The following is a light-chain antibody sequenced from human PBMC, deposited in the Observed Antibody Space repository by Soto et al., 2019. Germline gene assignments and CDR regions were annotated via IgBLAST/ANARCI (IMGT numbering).Light chain of an antibody. J-gene: IGKJ3*01. V-gene: IGKV1-33*01. Sequence: DIQMTQSPSSLSASVGDRVTITCQASQDNSDYLNWYHQKPGKAPKFLIYDASYLETGVPSRFSGSGSGTDFTFTISSLQPEDIGTYYCQQYQSLPFTFGPGTTVDIK. CDR3: QQYQSLPFT. CDR2: DAS. CDR1: QDNSDY.